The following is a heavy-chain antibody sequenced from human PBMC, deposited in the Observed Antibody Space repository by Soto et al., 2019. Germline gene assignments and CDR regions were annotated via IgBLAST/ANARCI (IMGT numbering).Heavy chain of an antibody. J-gene: IGHJ4*02. CDR3: AREGGGLGIDY. V-gene: IGHV3-33*01. Sequence: QVQLVESGGGVVQPGRSLRLSCAASGLTFSSYGMHWVRQAPGKGLEWVAVIWYDGSNKYYADSVKGRFTISRDNSKNTLYLQMNSLRAEDTAVYYCAREGGGLGIDYWGQGTLVTVSS. CDR2: IWYDGSNK. D-gene: IGHD3-16*01. CDR1: GLTFSSYG.